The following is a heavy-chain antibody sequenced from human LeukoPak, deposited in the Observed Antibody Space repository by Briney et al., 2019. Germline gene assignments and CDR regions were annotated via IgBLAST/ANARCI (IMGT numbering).Heavy chain of an antibody. CDR2: IWHDGSHK. CDR1: GFSFDTYA. D-gene: IGHD3-10*01. CDR3: ARVIFGSGSYPDF. V-gene: IGHV3-33*01. J-gene: IGHJ4*02. Sequence: GRSLRLSRAASGFSFDTYAMHWVRQAPGQGLEWVALIWHDGSHKFYSNSVRGQFTISRDNSKNTVYLQMNNLRPDDTAVYYCARVIFGSGSYPDFWGQGTLVTVSS.